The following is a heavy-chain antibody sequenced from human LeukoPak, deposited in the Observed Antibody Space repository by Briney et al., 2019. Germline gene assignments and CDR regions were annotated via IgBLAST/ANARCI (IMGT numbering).Heavy chain of an antibody. CDR1: GYTFTSRG. Sequence: APVKVSCKASGYTFTSRGFSWLRQAPGQGLEWMGWINADSGNTNYAQKLQGRVTLTTDTSTNTAYMELRSLRSDDTAVYYCARDEVSGGWYNHWGQGTLVTVSS. D-gene: IGHD6-19*01. CDR3: ARDEVSGGWYNH. J-gene: IGHJ4*02. V-gene: IGHV1-18*04. CDR2: INADSGNT.